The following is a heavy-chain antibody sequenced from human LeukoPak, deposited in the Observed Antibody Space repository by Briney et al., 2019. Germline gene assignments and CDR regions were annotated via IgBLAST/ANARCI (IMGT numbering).Heavy chain of an antibody. Sequence: SETLSLTCTVSGGSFSGYLWSWIRQPPGKGLEWIGEINHGVRTKYNPSLTSHVTLSIDTSKNQLYHKLSSATAADSAVYSCASRYYTSPRCYLPFDPWGQGTLVTVSS. V-gene: IGHV4-34*01. CDR1: GGSFSGYL. CDR2: INHGVRT. CDR3: ASRYYTSPRCYLPFDP. D-gene: IGHD2-2*01. J-gene: IGHJ5*02.